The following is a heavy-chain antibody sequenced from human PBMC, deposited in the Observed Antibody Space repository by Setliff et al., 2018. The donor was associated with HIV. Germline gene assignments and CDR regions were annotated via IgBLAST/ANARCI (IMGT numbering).Heavy chain of an antibody. V-gene: IGHV1-46*01. CDR1: GYTFVNYY. D-gene: IGHD3-10*01. CDR3: ARETQTNSGSYLA. CDR2: MNCMNGDT. J-gene: IGHJ4*02. Sequence: ASVKVSCKTSGYTFVNYYVNWVRQAPGQGLEWIGIMNCMNGDTSYAQSLKGRVTVTRDTSTSTVYMDLSSLRPEDTAVYYCARETQTNSGSYLAWGQGTLVTV.